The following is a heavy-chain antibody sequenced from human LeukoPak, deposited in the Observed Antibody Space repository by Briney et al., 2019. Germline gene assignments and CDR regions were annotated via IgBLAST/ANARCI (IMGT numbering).Heavy chain of an antibody. CDR1: GGSISNSNSY. CDR3: VTSESYYYFVY. V-gene: IGHV4-39*01. J-gene: IGHJ4*02. CDR2: IYYSGST. Sequence: SETLSLTCTVSGGSISNSNSYWGWVRQPPGEGLEWIGSIYYSGSTYYNSSLKSRVTISVDTSKNQLSLKLSSVTAADTTVYYCVTSESYYYFVYWGQGTLVTVSS. D-gene: IGHD2-2*01.